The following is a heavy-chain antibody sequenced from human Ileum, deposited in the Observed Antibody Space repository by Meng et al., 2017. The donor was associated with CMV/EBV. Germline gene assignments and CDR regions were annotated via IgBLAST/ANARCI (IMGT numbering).Heavy chain of an antibody. Sequence: HVDLHQAGPGPLKPSQSLFITCALFGDTVSRTSFFWNWVRKSPSRGLEWLGRTFYKSTYYNDYAVSVKSRIIINADTSNNQLSLQLNSVTPDDTAVYYCATDWDLNYWGQGILVTVSS. D-gene: IGHD3-9*01. CDR3: ATDWDLNY. V-gene: IGHV6-1*01. CDR2: TFYKSTYYN. CDR1: GDTVSRTSFF. J-gene: IGHJ4*02.